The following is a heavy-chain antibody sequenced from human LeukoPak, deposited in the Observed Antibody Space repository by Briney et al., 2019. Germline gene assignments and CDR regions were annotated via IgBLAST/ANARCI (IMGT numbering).Heavy chain of an antibody. CDR3: ARGPGVDIDY. J-gene: IGHJ4*02. D-gene: IGHD2-15*01. V-gene: IGHV3-48*01. CDR2: ISSSSSTI. Sequence: GGSLRLSCSASGFTFDNYGMSWVRQAPGKGLEWVSYISSSSSTIYYADSVKGRFTISRDNAKNSLYLQMNSLRAEDTAVYYCARGPGVDIDYWGQGTLVTVSS. CDR1: GFTFDNYG.